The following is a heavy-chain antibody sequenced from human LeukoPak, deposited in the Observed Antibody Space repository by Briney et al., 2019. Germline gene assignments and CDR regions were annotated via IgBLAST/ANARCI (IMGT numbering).Heavy chain of an antibody. Sequence: GGSLRLSCAASGFAFSTYSMSWVRQAPGKELEWVSSITSTSTYIHYADPVRGRFTISRDNAENSLYLQVNGLRAEDTAVYYCARVAAGATIHNYYYSYMDVWGKGTTVTVSS. J-gene: IGHJ6*03. CDR1: GFAFSTYS. V-gene: IGHV3-21*01. CDR3: ARVAAGATIHNYYYSYMDV. CDR2: ITSTSTYI. D-gene: IGHD5-12*01.